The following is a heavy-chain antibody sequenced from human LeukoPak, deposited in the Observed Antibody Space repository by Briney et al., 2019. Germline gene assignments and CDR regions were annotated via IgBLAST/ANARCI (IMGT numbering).Heavy chain of an antibody. Sequence: GGSLRLSCAASGFTFSSYSMNWVRQAPGKGLEWVSYIDARSGIVYYADSVQGRFTISRDDAKDSVFLQMNSLRVDDTAVYYCARTYDFGRGPPGDAFDNWGQGTLVTVPS. CDR1: GFTFSSYS. D-gene: IGHD3-3*01. CDR2: IDARSGIV. CDR3: ARTYDFGRGPPGDAFDN. J-gene: IGHJ3*02. V-gene: IGHV3-48*01.